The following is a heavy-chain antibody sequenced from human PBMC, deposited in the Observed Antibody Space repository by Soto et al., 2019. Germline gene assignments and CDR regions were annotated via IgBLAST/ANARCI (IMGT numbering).Heavy chain of an antibody. CDR2: IYYSGST. CDR1: GGSISSSSYY. Sequence: SETLSLTCTVSGGSISSSSYYWGWIRQPPGKGLEWIGSIYYSGSTYYNPSLKSRVTISVDTSKNQFSLKLSSVTAADTAVYYCARHPYGDFLFDYWGQGTLVTVSS. J-gene: IGHJ4*02. D-gene: IGHD4-17*01. V-gene: IGHV4-39*01. CDR3: ARHPYGDFLFDY.